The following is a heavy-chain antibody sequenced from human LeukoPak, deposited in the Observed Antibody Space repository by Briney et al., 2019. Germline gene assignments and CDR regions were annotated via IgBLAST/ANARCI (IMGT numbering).Heavy chain of an antibody. CDR3: AKSLGYCITTSCQPYFQS. Sequence: GGSLRLSCAASGFTFDDYAMHWVRQAPGKGLEWVSGISWNNGYIGYADSVKGRFTISRDNAKNSLYLQMNSLRAEDTAFYYCAKSLGYCITTSCQPYFQSWGQGTLVTVSS. CDR2: ISWNNGYI. J-gene: IGHJ1*01. V-gene: IGHV3-9*01. D-gene: IGHD2-2*01. CDR1: GFTFDDYA.